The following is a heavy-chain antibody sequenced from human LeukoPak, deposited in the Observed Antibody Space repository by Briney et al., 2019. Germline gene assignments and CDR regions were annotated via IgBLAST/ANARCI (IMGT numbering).Heavy chain of an antibody. CDR1: GGTFSSYA. V-gene: IGHV1-69*05. J-gene: IGHJ3*02. Sequence: ASVKVSCKASGGTFSSYAISWVRQAPGQGLEWMGGIIPIFGTANYAQKFQGRVTITTDESTSTAYMELSSLRSEDTAVYYCARAGSYYDSSPAAFDIWGQGTMVTVSS. CDR2: IIPIFGTA. D-gene: IGHD3-22*01. CDR3: ARAGSYYDSSPAAFDI.